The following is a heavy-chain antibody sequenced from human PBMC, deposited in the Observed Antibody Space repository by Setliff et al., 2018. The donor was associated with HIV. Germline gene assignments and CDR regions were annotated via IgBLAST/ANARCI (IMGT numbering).Heavy chain of an antibody. D-gene: IGHD6-13*01. J-gene: IGHJ6*03. V-gene: IGHV4-34*01. Sequence: SETLSLTCAVYGSSFSTYYWSWIRQPPGKGLECVGKISHTGSTTYSPSLESRVSISIDRSNNQFSLRLTYVTAADTAVYYCARHRDPPGTSWIYYYYYMDLWGEGTTVTVSS. CDR1: GSSFSTYY. CDR3: ARHRDPPGTSWIYYYYYMDL. CDR2: ISHTGST.